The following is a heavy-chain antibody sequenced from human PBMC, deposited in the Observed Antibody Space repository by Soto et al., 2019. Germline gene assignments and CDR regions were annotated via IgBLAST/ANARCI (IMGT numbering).Heavy chain of an antibody. Sequence: PGASLKISYEGSGYSFTSYWIGWVRQKPGKGLEWMGIIYPGDSDTRYSPSFQGQVTISADKSISTAYLQWSSLKASDTAMYYCARLEDTIAAAGNAGYQYFQHWGQGTLVTVSS. CDR3: ARLEDTIAAAGNAGYQYFQH. CDR2: IYPGDSDT. CDR1: GYSFTSYW. D-gene: IGHD6-13*01. V-gene: IGHV5-51*01. J-gene: IGHJ1*01.